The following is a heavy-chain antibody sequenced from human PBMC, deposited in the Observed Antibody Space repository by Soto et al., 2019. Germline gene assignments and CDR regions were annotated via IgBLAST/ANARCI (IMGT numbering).Heavy chain of an antibody. CDR1: GYTFTSYG. CDR3: ARAPLTAYCSSTSCSTFLDY. CDR2: ISAYIGNT. D-gene: IGHD2-2*02. Sequence: QVQLVQSGAEVKKPGASVKVSCKASGYTFTSYGISWVRQAPGQGLEWMGWISAYIGNTNYAQKLQGRVTMTTDTSTSTAYMELRSLRSDDTAVYYCARAPLTAYCSSTSCSTFLDYWGQGTLVTVSS. J-gene: IGHJ4*02. V-gene: IGHV1-18*01.